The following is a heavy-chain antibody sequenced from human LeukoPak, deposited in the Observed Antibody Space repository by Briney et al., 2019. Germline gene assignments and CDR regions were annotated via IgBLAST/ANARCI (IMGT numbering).Heavy chain of an antibody. Sequence: SETLSLTCNVSGGSISSTNYYWGWIRQAPGKGLEWLGNVYYTGTTYYNPSLKSRLTISVDTSKNQISLKLTSVTAADTAVYYCARGLYDFWSDYYSYFDLWGPGTLVTVSS. J-gene: IGHJ2*01. CDR2: VYYTGTT. D-gene: IGHD3-3*01. CDR1: GGSISSTNYY. V-gene: IGHV4-39*07. CDR3: ARGLYDFWSDYYSYFDL.